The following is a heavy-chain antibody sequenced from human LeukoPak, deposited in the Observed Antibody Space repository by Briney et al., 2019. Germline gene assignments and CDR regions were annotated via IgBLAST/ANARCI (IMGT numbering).Heavy chain of an antibody. V-gene: IGHV1-18*01. CDR3: ARVGRRGSSTQDY. CDR1: GYTFTSYG. J-gene: IGHJ4*02. Sequence: PVASVKVSCKASGYTFTSYGISWVRQAPGQGLEWMGWISAYNGNTNYAQKFQGRVTMTRDTSISTAYMELSRLRSDDTAVYYCARVGRRGSSTQDYWGQGTLVTVSS. D-gene: IGHD1-26*01. CDR2: ISAYNGNT.